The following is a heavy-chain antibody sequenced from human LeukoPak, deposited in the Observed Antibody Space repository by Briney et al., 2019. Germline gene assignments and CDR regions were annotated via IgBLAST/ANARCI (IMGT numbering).Heavy chain of an antibody. Sequence: SVKVSCKASGGTFSSYAISWVRQAPGQGLEWMGGIIPIFGTANYAQKFQGRVTITADESTSTAYMELSSLRSEDTAVYYCARDRPPIAARPPPGKRWFDPWGQGTLVTVSS. CDR3: ARDRPPIAARPPPGKRWFDP. CDR2: IIPIFGTA. V-gene: IGHV1-69*01. D-gene: IGHD6-6*01. J-gene: IGHJ5*02. CDR1: GGTFSSYA.